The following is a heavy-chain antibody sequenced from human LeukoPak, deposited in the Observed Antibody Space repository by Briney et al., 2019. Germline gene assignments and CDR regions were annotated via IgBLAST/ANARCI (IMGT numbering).Heavy chain of an antibody. V-gene: IGHV4-30-2*01. CDR1: GGSISSGGYS. CDR3: ARVLYGDYANWFDP. CDR2: IYHSGST. D-gene: IGHD4-17*01. J-gene: IGHJ5*02. Sequence: PSETLSLTCAVSGGSISSGGYSWSWTRQPPGKGLEWIGYIYHSGSTYYNPSLKSRVTISVDRSKNQFSLKLSSVTAADTAVYYCARVLYGDYANWFDPWGQGTLVTVSS.